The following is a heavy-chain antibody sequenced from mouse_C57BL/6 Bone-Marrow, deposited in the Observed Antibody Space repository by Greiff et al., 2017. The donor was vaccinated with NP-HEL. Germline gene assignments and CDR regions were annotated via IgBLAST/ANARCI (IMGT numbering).Heavy chain of an antibody. V-gene: IGHV1-15*01. D-gene: IGHD1-1*01. J-gene: IGHJ4*01. CDR1: GYTFTDYE. CDR3: TRLNYYGSSPFYYAMDY. Sequence: QVQLQQSGAELVRPGASVTLSCKASGYTFTDYEMHWVKQTPVHGLEWIGAIDPETGGTAYNQKFKGKAILTADKSSSTAYMELRSLTSEDSAVYYCTRLNYYGSSPFYYAMDYWGQGTSVTVSS. CDR2: IDPETGGT.